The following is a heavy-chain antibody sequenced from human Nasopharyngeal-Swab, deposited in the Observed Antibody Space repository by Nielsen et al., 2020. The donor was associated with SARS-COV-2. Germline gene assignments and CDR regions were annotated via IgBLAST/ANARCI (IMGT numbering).Heavy chain of an antibody. CDR1: GFPFSSYA. CDR2: ISGDSDTT. CDR3: AKDAASSSSHYYGMDV. D-gene: IGHD6-6*01. Sequence: GGSLRLSCGGSGFPFSSYAMAWVRQAPGKGLEWVSVISGDSDTTYYADSVRGRFTISRDNSKNTLYLQMNSLRAEDTAVYYCAKDAASSSSHYYGMDVWGQGTTVTVSS. V-gene: IGHV3-23*01. J-gene: IGHJ6*02.